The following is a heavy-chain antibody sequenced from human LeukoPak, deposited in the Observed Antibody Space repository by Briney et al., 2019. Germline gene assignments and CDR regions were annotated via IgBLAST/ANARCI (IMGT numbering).Heavy chain of an antibody. CDR1: GFTFSSYA. V-gene: IGHV3-64*01. Sequence: GGSLRLSCAASGFTFSSYAMHWVRQAPGKGLEYVSAISSNGGSTYYANSVKGRFTISRDNSKNTLYLQMASLRAEDMAVYYCARDRMTTVVNGQGGDPGEDAFDIWGQGTMVTVSS. D-gene: IGHD4-23*01. CDR3: ARDRMTTVVNGQGGDPGEDAFDI. CDR2: ISSNGGST. J-gene: IGHJ3*02.